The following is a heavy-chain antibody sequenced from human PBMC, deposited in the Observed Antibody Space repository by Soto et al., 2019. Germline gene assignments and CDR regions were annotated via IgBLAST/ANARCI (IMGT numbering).Heavy chain of an antibody. Sequence: GESLKISCKGSGYSFTSYWIGWVRQMPGKGLEWMGIIYPADSDTRYSPSFQGQVTISADKSITTAYLHWSSLKDSDTAMYYCARRNNLEWPYWGQGTLVTVSS. CDR1: GYSFTSYW. J-gene: IGHJ4*02. CDR2: IYPADSDT. CDR3: ARRNNLEWPY. V-gene: IGHV5-51*01. D-gene: IGHD3-3*01.